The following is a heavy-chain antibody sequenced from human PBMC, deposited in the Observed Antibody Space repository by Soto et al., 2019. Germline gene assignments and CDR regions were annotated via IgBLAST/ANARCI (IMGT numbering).Heavy chain of an antibody. V-gene: IGHV3-23*01. Sequence: EVQLLESGGGLVQPGGSLRLSCAASGLTFNNYAMSWVRQAPGKGLEWVSGISASGGTTYSADSVKGRFSISRDNSKNTLYPQMRSLGAGDTAVYYCAKDEQHGGAYWGGGYFTVMDVWGQGTTVTVSS. J-gene: IGHJ6*02. CDR1: GLTFNNYA. CDR3: AKDEQHGGAYWGGGYFTVMDV. D-gene: IGHD1-26*01. CDR2: ISASGGTT.